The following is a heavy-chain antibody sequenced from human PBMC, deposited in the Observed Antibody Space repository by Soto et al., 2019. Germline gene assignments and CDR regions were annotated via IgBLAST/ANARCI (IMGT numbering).Heavy chain of an antibody. J-gene: IGHJ6*02. D-gene: IGHD3-10*01. CDR1: GGTIRSSGYY. CDR3: VWFGEGYHYFGLDV. V-gene: IGHV4-39*07. CDR2: IFYSGST. Sequence: SETLSLTCTVSGGTIRSSGYYWGWIRQPPGKGLEWIGSIFYSGSTYYNPSLKSRVTISVDTSKNQFSLKLSSVTEDAAVYYCVWFGEGYHYFGLDVWGQGTTVTVS.